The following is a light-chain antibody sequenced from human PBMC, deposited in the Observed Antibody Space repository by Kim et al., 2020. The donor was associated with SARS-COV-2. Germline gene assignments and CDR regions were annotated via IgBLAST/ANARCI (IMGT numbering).Light chain of an antibody. CDR1: ESVSGAD. V-gene: IGKV3-20*01. Sequence: PRERATLSWMAVESVSGADIAWYQQKPGQASRLLNNGASSRATVIPNRINGSVSRTDFTLTMSRLEPEGFAVYYCQQYGSSSRWTFGQVTEVDI. CDR2: GAS. CDR3: QQYGSSSRWT. J-gene: IGKJ1*01.